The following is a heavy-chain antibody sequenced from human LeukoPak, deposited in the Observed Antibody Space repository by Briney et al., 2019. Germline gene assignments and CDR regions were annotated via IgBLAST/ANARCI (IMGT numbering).Heavy chain of an antibody. J-gene: IGHJ4*02. D-gene: IGHD3-3*01. CDR1: GFTFSSYG. CDR2: IRYDGSNK. Sequence: GGSLRLSCAASGFTFSSYGMHWVRQAPGKGLEWVAFIRYDGSNKYYADSVKGRFTISRDNSKNTVYLQMNSLRAEDTAVYYCAKEDYHFSATYPFDYWGQGTLVTVSS. CDR3: AKEDYHFSATYPFDY. V-gene: IGHV3-30*02.